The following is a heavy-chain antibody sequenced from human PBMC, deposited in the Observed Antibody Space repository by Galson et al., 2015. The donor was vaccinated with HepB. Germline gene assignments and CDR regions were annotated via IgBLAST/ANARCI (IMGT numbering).Heavy chain of an antibody. CDR1: GGSFSGYY. D-gene: IGHD6-13*01. CDR3: ARVKGYSSSWYDEFGWFDP. J-gene: IGHJ5*02. V-gene: IGHV4-34*01. Sequence: ETLSLTCAVYGGSFSGYYWSWIRQPPGKGLEWIGEINHSGSTNYNPSLKSRVTISVDTSKNQFSLKLSSVTAADTAVYYCARVKGYSSSWYDEFGWFDPWGQGTLVTVSS. CDR2: INHSGST.